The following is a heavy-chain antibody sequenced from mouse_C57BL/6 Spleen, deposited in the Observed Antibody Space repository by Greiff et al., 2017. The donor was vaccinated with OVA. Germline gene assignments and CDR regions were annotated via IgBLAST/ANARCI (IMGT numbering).Heavy chain of an antibody. V-gene: IGHV1-72*01. D-gene: IGHD2-4*01. CDR1: GYTFTSYW. CDR3: ASGTDYGGAWFAY. Sequence: QVQLQQPGAELVKPGASVKLSCKASGYTFTSYWMHWVKQRPGRGLEWIGRIDPNSGGPKYNEKFKSKATLTVDKHSSTAYLQLSSLTSEDYAVYYCASGTDYGGAWFAYWGQGTLVTVSA. CDR2: IDPNSGGP. J-gene: IGHJ3*01.